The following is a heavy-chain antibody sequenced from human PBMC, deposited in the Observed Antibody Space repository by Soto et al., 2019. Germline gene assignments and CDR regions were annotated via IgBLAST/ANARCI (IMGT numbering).Heavy chain of an antibody. Sequence: SVKVSCKASGGTFSRYAISWVRQAPGQGLEWMGGIIPMFGKANYAQKFQDRITITADESTSTGYLELRSLRSEDTAMYYCARDGTLYDSSGYYYLYWGQGTLVTVSS. J-gene: IGHJ4*02. CDR1: GGTFSRYA. V-gene: IGHV1-69*13. D-gene: IGHD3-22*01. CDR3: ARDGTLYDSSGYYYLY. CDR2: IIPMFGKA.